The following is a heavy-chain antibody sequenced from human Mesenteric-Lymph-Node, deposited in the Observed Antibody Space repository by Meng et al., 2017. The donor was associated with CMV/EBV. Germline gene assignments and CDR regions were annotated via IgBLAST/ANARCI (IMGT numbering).Heavy chain of an antibody. V-gene: IGHV1-2*06. CDR1: GYTFTGYY. CDR3: ARGYSSSWSPDL. J-gene: IGHJ4*02. CDR2: INPNSGGT. D-gene: IGHD6-13*01. Sequence: CKASGYTFTGYYMHWVRQAPGQGLEWMGRINPNSGGTNYAQKFQGRVTMTRDTSISTAYMELSRLRSDDTAVYHCARGYSSSWSPDLWGQGTLVTVSS.